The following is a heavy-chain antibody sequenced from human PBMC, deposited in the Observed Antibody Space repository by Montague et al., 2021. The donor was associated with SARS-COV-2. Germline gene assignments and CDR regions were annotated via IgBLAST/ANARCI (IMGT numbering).Heavy chain of an antibody. D-gene: IGHD4-23*01. CDR3: ARGGGWKRHFDY. V-gene: IGHV4-59*01. CDR1: GGSINNYY. CDR2: IYYTGST. J-gene: IGHJ4*02. Sequence: SETLSLTCTVSGGSINNYYWSWIRQSPGRGLEWIGYIYYTGSTTRNPSLDSRVTIPLDTSRDLVSLELRSLAAADTAVYYCARGGGWKRHFDYWGQGTLVAVSS.